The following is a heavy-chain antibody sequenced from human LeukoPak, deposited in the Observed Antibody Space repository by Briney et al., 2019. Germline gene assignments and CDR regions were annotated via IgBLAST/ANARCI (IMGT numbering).Heavy chain of an antibody. D-gene: IGHD6-19*01. CDR1: GYTFTSYY. CDR2: VNPNSGNT. V-gene: IGHV1-8*01. J-gene: IGHJ6*02. Sequence: ASVKVSCKASGYTFTSYYINWVRQATGQGLEWMGWVNPNSGNTRYAQKFQGRVTMTRNTSISTAYMELSSLRSEDTAVYYCARGQKQWLVRYGMDVWGQGTTVTVSS. CDR3: ARGQKQWLVRYGMDV.